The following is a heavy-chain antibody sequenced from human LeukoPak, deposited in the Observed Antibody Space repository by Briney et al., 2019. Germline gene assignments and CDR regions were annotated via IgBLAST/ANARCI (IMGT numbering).Heavy chain of an antibody. Sequence: GASVKVSCKTSGYTFPDYYIHWVRQAPGQGLEWMGWINPNRGGTKYAPKFQGRVTVTRDTSISAAYLELNSLRSDDTALYYCARGVPRPNSYYSTIDVWGQGTTITVSS. CDR2: INPNRGGT. J-gene: IGHJ6*02. V-gene: IGHV1-2*02. CDR3: ARGVPRPNSYYSTIDV. CDR1: GYTFPDYY. D-gene: IGHD2-2*01.